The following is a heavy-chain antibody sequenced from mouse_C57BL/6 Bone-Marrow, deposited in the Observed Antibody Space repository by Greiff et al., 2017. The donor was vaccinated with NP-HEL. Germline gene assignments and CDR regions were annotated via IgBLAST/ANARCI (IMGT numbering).Heavy chain of an antibody. CDR2: ISNGGGST. D-gene: IGHD3-3*01. J-gene: IGHJ2*01. V-gene: IGHV5-12*01. CDR1: GFTFSDYY. CDR3: ARLGGYFDY. Sequence: EVKVEESGGGLVQPGGSLKLSCAASGFTFSDYYMYWVRQTPEKRLEWVAYISNGGGSTYYPDTVKGRFTISRDNAKNTLYLQMSRLKSEDTAMYYCARLGGYFDYWGQGTTLTVSS.